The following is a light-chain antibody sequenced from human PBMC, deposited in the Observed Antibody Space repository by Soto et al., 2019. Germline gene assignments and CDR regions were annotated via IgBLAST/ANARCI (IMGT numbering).Light chain of an antibody. CDR2: ATS. CDR1: QGISRY. J-gene: IGKJ3*01. V-gene: IGKV1-9*01. CDR3: QQLTNYPYST. Sequence: DIQLTQSPSFLSASVGDRVIITSRASQGISRYLVWYQQKLGEAPKLLIYATSTLQSGVPSRFSGSGSGTGFTLTISSLQPEDFATYYCQQLTNYPYSTFGPGTKLDIK.